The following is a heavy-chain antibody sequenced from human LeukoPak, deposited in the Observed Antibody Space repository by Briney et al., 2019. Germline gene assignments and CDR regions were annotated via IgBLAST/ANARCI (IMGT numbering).Heavy chain of an antibody. V-gene: IGHV1-2*02. CDR3: ARRAVYYYYAMDV. CDR2: INPKSGGT. J-gene: IGHJ6*02. D-gene: IGHD3-10*01. CDR1: GYTFSGHY. Sequence: ASVKVSCKASGYTFSGHYINWVRQAPGQGLEWMGWINPKSGGTTYAQKLQGRVTMTTDTSISTAYMELSSLKSDDTAVYYCARRAVYYYYAMDVWGQESTVTVSS.